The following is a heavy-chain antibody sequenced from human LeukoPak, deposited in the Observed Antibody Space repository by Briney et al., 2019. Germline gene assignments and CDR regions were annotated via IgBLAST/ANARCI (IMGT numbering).Heavy chain of an antibody. CDR1: GYTLTELS. D-gene: IGHD5-12*01. CDR2: FDPEDGET. Sequence: ASVKVSCKVSGYTLTELSMHWVRQAPGKGLEWMGGFDPEDGETIYAQKFQGRVTMTEDTSTDTAYMELSSLRSEDTAVYYCATSPLATQWLRCRYWGQGTLVTVSS. J-gene: IGHJ4*02. V-gene: IGHV1-24*01. CDR3: ATSPLATQWLRCRY.